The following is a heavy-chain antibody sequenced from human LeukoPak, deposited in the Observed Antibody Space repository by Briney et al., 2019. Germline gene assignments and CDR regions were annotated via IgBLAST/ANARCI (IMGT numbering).Heavy chain of an antibody. Sequence: GGSLRLSCETSGFTFSSYAMSWVRQAPGKGLEWVSSVTGSGGTTHYADSVKGRFTISRDHSKNTLYLQMNSLGAEDTAVYYCARDVSEDYRVWGSYRPDSWGQGTLVTVSS. V-gene: IGHV3-23*01. CDR3: ARDVSEDYRVWGSYRPDS. CDR1: GFTFSSYA. D-gene: IGHD3-16*02. J-gene: IGHJ4*02. CDR2: VTGSGGTT.